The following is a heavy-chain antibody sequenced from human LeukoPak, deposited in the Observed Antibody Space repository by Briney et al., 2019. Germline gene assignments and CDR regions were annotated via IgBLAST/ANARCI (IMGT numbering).Heavy chain of an antibody. V-gene: IGHV4-34*01. CDR1: GGSFSGYY. CDR3: ARAGRGYDILTGYAPLGWFDP. D-gene: IGHD3-9*01. J-gene: IGHJ5*02. Sequence: SETLSLTCAVYGGSFSGYYWSWIRQPPGKGPEWIGEINHSGITNYNPSLKSRVTISVDPSKNQFSLELSSVPAADTAVYYCARAGRGYDILTGYAPLGWFDPWGQGTLVTVSS. CDR2: INHSGIT.